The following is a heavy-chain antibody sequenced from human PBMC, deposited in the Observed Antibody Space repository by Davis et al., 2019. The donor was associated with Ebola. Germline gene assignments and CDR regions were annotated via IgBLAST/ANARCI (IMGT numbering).Heavy chain of an antibody. V-gene: IGHV4-59*01. J-gene: IGHJ4*02. CDR1: GGSISSYY. CDR3: LGGRYGEPFDY. CDR2: IYYSRST. D-gene: IGHD4-17*01. Sequence: PSETLSLTCTVSGGSISSYYWTWIRQPPGKGLKWVANIYYSRSTHYNPSLKSRVTISVDTSKNQVSLKLSSVTAADTAVYYCLGGRYGEPFDYWGQGTLVTVSS.